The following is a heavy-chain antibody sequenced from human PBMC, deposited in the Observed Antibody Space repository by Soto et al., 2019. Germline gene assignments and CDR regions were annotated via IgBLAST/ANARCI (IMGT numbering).Heavy chain of an antibody. CDR2: IYYSGST. Sequence: SETLSLTFTVSGRSISSSSYYWGWIRQPPGKGLEWIGSIYYSGSTYYNPSLKSRVTISVDTSKNQFSLKLSSVTAADTAVYYCARPGYSKWLTGYYYYGMDVWGQGTTVT. CDR1: GRSISSSSYY. V-gene: IGHV4-39*01. J-gene: IGHJ6*02. CDR3: ARPGYSKWLTGYYYYGMDV. D-gene: IGHD1-26*01.